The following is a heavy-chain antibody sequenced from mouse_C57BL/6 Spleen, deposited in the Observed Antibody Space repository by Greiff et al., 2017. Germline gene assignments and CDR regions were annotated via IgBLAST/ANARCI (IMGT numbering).Heavy chain of an antibody. Sequence: EVKLVESVAELVRPGASVKLSCTASGFNIKNTYMHWVKQRPEQGLEWIGRIDPANGSTKYDPKFQGKATITADTSSNTAYLQLSSLTSEDTAIYYCARSSIYYDYDLFAYWGQGTLVTVSA. J-gene: IGHJ3*01. CDR2: IDPANGST. V-gene: IGHV14-3*01. D-gene: IGHD2-4*01. CDR3: ARSSIYYDYDLFAY. CDR1: GFNIKNTY.